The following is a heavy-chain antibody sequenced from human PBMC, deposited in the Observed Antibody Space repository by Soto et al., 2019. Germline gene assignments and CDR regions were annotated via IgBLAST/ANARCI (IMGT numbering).Heavy chain of an antibody. V-gene: IGHV3-23*01. CDR2: ISGSGGST. CDR1: GFTFSSYA. CDR3: AKDKRAGYYDSSGYSYFDY. Sequence: GGSLRLSCAASGFTFSSYAMSWVRQAPGKGLEWVSAISGSGGSTYYADSVKGRFTISRDNSKNTLYLEMNSLRAEDTAVYYCAKDKRAGYYDSSGYSYFDYWGQGTLVTVSS. D-gene: IGHD3-22*01. J-gene: IGHJ4*02.